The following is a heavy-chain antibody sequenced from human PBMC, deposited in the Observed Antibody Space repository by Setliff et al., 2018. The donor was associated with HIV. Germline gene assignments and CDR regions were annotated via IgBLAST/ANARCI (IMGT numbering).Heavy chain of an antibody. V-gene: IGHV4-38-2*01. CDR1: GYSISSGYY. CDR3: ARLRGSSGYYVFDY. J-gene: IGHJ4*02. Sequence: PSETLSLTCAVSGYSISSGYYRGWIRQPPGKGLEWIGNIYHSGTTYYNPSLKSRVTISVDTSKNQFSLKLSSVTAADTAVYYCARLRGSSGYYVFDYWGQGTLVTVSS. D-gene: IGHD3-22*01. CDR2: IYHSGTT.